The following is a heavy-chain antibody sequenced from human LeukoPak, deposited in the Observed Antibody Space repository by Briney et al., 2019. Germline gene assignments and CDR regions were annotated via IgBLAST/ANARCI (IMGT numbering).Heavy chain of an antibody. Sequence: PSETLSLTCAVYGGSFSGYYWSWIRQPPGKGLEWIGEINHSGSTNYNPSLKSRVTISVDTSKNQFSLKLSSVTAADTAVYYCATDFMLYSSGWLLFDYWGQGTLVTVSS. J-gene: IGHJ4*02. D-gene: IGHD6-19*01. CDR3: ATDFMLYSSGWLLFDY. CDR2: INHSGST. CDR1: GGSFSGYY. V-gene: IGHV4-34*01.